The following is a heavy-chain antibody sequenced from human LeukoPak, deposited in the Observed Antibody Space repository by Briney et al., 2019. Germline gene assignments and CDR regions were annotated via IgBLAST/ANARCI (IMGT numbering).Heavy chain of an antibody. V-gene: IGHV3-23*01. D-gene: IGHD6-13*01. J-gene: IGHJ6*02. CDR2: ISGSGGST. CDR3: AKAASSSWPSYYYGMDV. CDR1: GFTFSSYA. Sequence: PGGSLRLSCAASGFTFSSYAMSWVRQAPGKGLEWVSVISGSGGSTYYADSVKGRFTISRDNSKNTLYLQMNSLRAEDTAVYYCAKAASSSWPSYYYGMDVWGQRTTVTVSS.